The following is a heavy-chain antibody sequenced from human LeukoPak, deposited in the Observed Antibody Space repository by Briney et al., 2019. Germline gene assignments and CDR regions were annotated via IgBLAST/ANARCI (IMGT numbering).Heavy chain of an antibody. CDR3: ARILYDYVWGSYRYGLDY. CDR2: ISGSGGST. D-gene: IGHD3-16*02. Sequence: GGSLRLSCAASGFTFSSYAMSWVRQAPGKGLVWVSAISGSGGSTYYADSVKGRFTISRDNSKNTLYLQMNSLRAEDTAVYYCARILYDYVWGSYRYGLDYWGQGTLVTVSS. J-gene: IGHJ4*02. CDR1: GFTFSSYA. V-gene: IGHV3-23*01.